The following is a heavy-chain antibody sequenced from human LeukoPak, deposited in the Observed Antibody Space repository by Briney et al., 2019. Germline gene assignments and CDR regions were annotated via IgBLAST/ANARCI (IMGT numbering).Heavy chain of an antibody. CDR3: ARDHYDILTGYYPQYYFDY. Sequence: ASVKVSCKASGYTFANFGINWVRQAPGQGLEWMGWISAYNGNTNYAQKLQGRVTMTTDTSTSTAYMELRSLRSDDTAVYYCARDHYDILTGYYPQYYFDYWGQGTLVTVSS. CDR1: GYTFANFG. J-gene: IGHJ4*02. D-gene: IGHD3-9*01. V-gene: IGHV1-18*01. CDR2: ISAYNGNT.